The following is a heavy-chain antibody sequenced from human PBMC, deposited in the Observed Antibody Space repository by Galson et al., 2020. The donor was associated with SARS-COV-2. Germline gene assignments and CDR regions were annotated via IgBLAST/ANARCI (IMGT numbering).Heavy chain of an antibody. D-gene: IGHD3-3*01. CDR2: IYYSGST. Sequence: SETLSLTCTVSGGSISSSSYYWGWIRQPPGKGLEWIGSIYYSGSTYYNPSLKSRVTISVDTSKNQFSLKLSSVTAADTAVYYCARRNSSDFWSGPKNRDDAFDIWGQGTMVTVSS. CDR3: ARRNSSDFWSGPKNRDDAFDI. J-gene: IGHJ3*02. CDR1: GGSISSSSYY. V-gene: IGHV4-39*01.